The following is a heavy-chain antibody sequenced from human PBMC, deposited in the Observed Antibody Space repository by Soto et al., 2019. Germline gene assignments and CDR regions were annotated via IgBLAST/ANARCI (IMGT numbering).Heavy chain of an antibody. D-gene: IGHD3-22*01. CDR3: AEDSYYHDSPGYYIFDY. CDR1: GLTFSSYA. J-gene: IGHJ4*02. CDR2: ISYDGSNK. V-gene: IGHV3-30-3*01. Sequence: GGSMRLSCAASGLTFSSYAMHWVRQAPGKGLEWVAVISYDGSNKYYADSVKGRFTISRDNSKNTLYLQMTSLRAEDTAVYYCAEDSYYHDSPGYYIFDYWGQGTLVTVSS.